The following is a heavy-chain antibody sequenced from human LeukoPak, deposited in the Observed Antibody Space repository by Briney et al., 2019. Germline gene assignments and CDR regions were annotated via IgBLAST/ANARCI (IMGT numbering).Heavy chain of an antibody. Sequence: PSETLSLTCTVSGGSLSSYYWSWVRQPPGKGLEWIGYIYYSGSTNYNPSLKSRVTISVDTSKNQFSLKLSSVTAADTAVYYCARRPLGWGNAFDIWGQGTMVTVSS. CDR1: GGSLSSYY. V-gene: IGHV4-59*08. J-gene: IGHJ3*02. CDR3: ARRPLGWGNAFDI. CDR2: IYYSGST. D-gene: IGHD3-16*01.